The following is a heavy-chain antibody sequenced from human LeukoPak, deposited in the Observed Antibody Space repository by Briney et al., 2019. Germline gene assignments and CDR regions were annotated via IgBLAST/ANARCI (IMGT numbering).Heavy chain of an antibody. CDR3: ARDDNWSHDS. CDR2: ITEDGGEK. Sequence: GGSLRLSCAASGFTFRTYWMSWVRQAPGKGLEWVANITEDGGEKYYEHPVKGRFTISRDNAKNSLYLQMSSLRVEDTAVYYCARDDNWSHDSWGQGTRVTVSS. D-gene: IGHD1-1*01. V-gene: IGHV3-7*04. J-gene: IGHJ4*02. CDR1: GFTFRTYW.